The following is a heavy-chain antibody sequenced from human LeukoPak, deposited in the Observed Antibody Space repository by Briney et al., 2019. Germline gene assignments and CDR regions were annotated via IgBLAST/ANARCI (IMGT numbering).Heavy chain of an antibody. CDR1: GFTFNSYG. CDR3: AKAEHSTTTRRYYYDSSGYGPVDY. D-gene: IGHD3-22*01. Sequence: PGRSLRLSCAASGFTFNSYGMHWVRQAPGKGLEWVAVIPHDGSNKYYADSVKGRFTISRDNSKNTLYLQMNSLRAEDTAVYYCAKAEHSTTTRRYYYDSSGYGPVDYWGQGTLVTVSS. V-gene: IGHV3-30*18. CDR2: IPHDGSNK. J-gene: IGHJ4*02.